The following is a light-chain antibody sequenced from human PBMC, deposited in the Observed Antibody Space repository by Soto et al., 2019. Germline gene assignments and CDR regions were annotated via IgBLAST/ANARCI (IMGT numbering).Light chain of an antibody. J-gene: IGKJ2*01. CDR3: QQYNYWPPYT. V-gene: IGKV3-15*01. CDR2: GGS. CDR1: QNLGSS. Sequence: EVVMTQSPATLSASPGERVTLSCRASQNLGSSLAWYQQRPGQAPTLLLYGGSTRATGIPARFSGSGSGTEVTVTISSLQSEEFAVYYCQQYNYWPPYTFGQGTNLEFK.